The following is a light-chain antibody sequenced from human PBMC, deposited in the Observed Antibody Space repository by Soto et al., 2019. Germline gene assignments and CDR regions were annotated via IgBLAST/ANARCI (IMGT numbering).Light chain of an antibody. CDR3: AAWDDSLSVYV. CDR1: RSNVGSSY. J-gene: IGLJ1*01. CDR2: RNN. Sequence: QSVLTQSPSASGTPGQMVTLSCSGARSNVGSSYVYWYQQLPGTAPDLLIYRNNQRPSGVPDRFSGSKSGTSASLAISGLRSEDEADYYCAAWDDSLSVYVFGTGTKITVL. V-gene: IGLV1-47*01.